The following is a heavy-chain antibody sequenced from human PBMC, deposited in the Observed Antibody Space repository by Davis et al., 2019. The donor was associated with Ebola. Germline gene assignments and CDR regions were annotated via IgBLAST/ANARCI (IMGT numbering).Heavy chain of an antibody. CDR2: ISYDGSNK. V-gene: IGHV3-30-3*01. Sequence: GGSLRLSCAASGFTFSSYAMHWVRQAPGKGLEWVAVISYDGSNKYYADSVKGRFTISRDNSKNTLYLQMNSLRAEDTAVYYCAKDFLTTVTTYWGQGTLVTVSS. CDR1: GFTFSSYA. CDR3: AKDFLTTVTTY. J-gene: IGHJ4*02. D-gene: IGHD4-17*01.